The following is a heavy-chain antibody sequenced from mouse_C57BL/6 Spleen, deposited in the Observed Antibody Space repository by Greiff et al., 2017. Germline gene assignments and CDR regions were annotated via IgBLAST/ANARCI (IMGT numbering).Heavy chain of an antibody. V-gene: IGHV14-2*01. CDR2: IDPEDGET. D-gene: IGHD1-1*01. CDR1: GFNIKDYY. J-gene: IGHJ4*01. Sequence: VQLKQSGAELVKPGASVKLSCTASGFNIKDYYMHWVKQRTEQGLEWIGRIDPEDGETKYAPKFQGTATIPADTSSNTAYLQLSSLTSEDTAVYYSARNYYGSSYGYAMDYWGQGTSVTVSS. CDR3: ARNYYGSSYGYAMDY.